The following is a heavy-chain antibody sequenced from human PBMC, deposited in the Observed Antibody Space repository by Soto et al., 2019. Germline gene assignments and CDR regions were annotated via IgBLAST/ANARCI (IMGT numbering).Heavy chain of an antibody. J-gene: IGHJ4*02. CDR2: ISGSGGST. Sequence: GGSLRLSCAASGFTFSSYAMSWVRQAPGKGLEWVSAISGSGGSTYYADSVKGRFTISRDNSKNTLYLQMNSLRAEDTAVYYCAKDLGYYDSSGYPYFDYWGQGTLVTVSS. D-gene: IGHD3-22*01. CDR1: GFTFSSYA. V-gene: IGHV3-23*01. CDR3: AKDLGYYDSSGYPYFDY.